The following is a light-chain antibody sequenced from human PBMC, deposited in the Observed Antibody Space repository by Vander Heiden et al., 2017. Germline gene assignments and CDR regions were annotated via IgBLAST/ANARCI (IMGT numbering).Light chain of an antibody. CDR2: AAS. CDR1: QSISSY. CDR3: QRSYSTPRT. Sequence: DIQMPQSPSSLSASVGDGVPITCRARQSISSYLNWYQQKPGKAPKLLIYAASSLQSGVPSRFSGSASGTDFTLTISSLHPEDFANYYCQRSYSTPRTFGQGTRVEIK. J-gene: IGKJ1*01. V-gene: IGKV1-39*01.